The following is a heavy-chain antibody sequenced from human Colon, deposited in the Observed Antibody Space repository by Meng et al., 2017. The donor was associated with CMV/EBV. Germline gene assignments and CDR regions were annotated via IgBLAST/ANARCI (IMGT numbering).Heavy chain of an antibody. CDR2: INTDGITA. V-gene: IGHV3-74*01. CDR3: ARGPLYDAVDY. J-gene: IGHJ4*02. CDR1: GFTFGSYW. D-gene: IGHD2-2*02. Sequence: LAASGFTFGSYWIHWFRQAPGKGLMWVARINTDGITATSADSVKGRFTISRDNAKNTLYLQMNSLRAEDTAVYYCARGPLYDAVDYWGQGTLVTVSS.